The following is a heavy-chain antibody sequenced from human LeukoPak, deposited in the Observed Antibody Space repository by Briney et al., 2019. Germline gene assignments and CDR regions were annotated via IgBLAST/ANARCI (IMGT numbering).Heavy chain of an antibody. Sequence: GGSLRLSCAASGFTFSDYYMSWIRQAPGKGLEWVSYISSSGSTIYYADSVKGRFTISRDNAEDSVYLQMNSLRVEDTAVYYCARDNGVAFDYWGQGTLVTVSS. CDR2: ISSSGSTI. CDR3: ARDNGVAFDY. CDR1: GFTFSDYY. V-gene: IGHV3-11*04. D-gene: IGHD2-15*01. J-gene: IGHJ4*02.